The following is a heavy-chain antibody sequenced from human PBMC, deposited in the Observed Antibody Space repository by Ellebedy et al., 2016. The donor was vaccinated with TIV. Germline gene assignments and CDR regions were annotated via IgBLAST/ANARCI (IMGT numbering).Heavy chain of an antibody. J-gene: IGHJ4*02. CDR1: GFTFSDYY. CDR2: ISGASNYI. D-gene: IGHD3-10*01. CDR3: ARTRGGEFDS. V-gene: IGHV3-11*06. Sequence: GGSLRLXXTASGFTFSDYYMAWIRQTPGKGLEWVSYISGASNYIEYGDSVKGRFIISRDSGKNSVYLQMSSLRGEDTAVYYCARTRGGEFDSWGQGTLVTVSS.